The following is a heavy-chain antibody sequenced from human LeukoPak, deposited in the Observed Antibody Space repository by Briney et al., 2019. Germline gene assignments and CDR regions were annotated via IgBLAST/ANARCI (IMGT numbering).Heavy chain of an antibody. CDR1: GGSISSGSYY. D-gene: IGHD6-13*01. CDR2: IYTSGST. J-gene: IGHJ4*02. CDR3: ARDLESSSPGD. Sequence: SETLSLTCTVSGGSISSGSYYWSWIRQPAGKGLEWIGRIYTSGSTNYNPSLKSRVTISVDTSKNQFSLKLSSVTAADTAVYYCARDLESSSPGDWGQGTLVTVSS. V-gene: IGHV4-61*02.